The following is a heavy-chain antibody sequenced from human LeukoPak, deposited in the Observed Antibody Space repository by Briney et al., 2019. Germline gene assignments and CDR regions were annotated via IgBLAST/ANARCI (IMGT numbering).Heavy chain of an antibody. J-gene: IGHJ4*02. CDR1: GGTFSSYA. CDR3: ARTDYYDSSGYYSTGNGFDY. Sequence: SVKVSCKASGGTFSSYAISWVRQALGQGLEWMGGIIPIFGTANYAQKFQGRVTITADESTSTAYMELSSLRSEDTAVYYCARTDYYDSSGYYSTGNGFDYWGQGTLVTVSS. D-gene: IGHD3-22*01. CDR2: IIPIFGTA. V-gene: IGHV1-69*13.